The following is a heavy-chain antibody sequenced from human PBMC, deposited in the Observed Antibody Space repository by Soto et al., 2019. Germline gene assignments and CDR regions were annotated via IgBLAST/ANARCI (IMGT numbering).Heavy chain of an antibody. CDR2: INSDGSST. Sequence: PGGSLRLSCAASGFTFSSYWMHWVRQAPGKGLVWVSRINSDGSSTSYADSVKGRFTISRDNAKNTLYLQMNSLRAEDTAVYYCARDQPRLMVYASKNGWVDYWGQGTLVTVSS. CDR3: ARDQPRLMVYASKNGWVDY. J-gene: IGHJ4*02. D-gene: IGHD2-8*01. CDR1: GFTFSSYW. V-gene: IGHV3-74*01.